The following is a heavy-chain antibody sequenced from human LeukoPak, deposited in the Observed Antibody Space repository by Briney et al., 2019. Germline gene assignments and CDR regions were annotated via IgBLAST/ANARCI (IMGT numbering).Heavy chain of an antibody. V-gene: IGHV1-18*01. CDR1: GYTFTSYG. CDR2: ISAYNGNT. J-gene: IGHJ4*02. D-gene: IGHD3-10*01. Sequence: GASVKVSCKASGYTFTSYGISWVRQAPGQGLEWMGWISAYNGNTNYAQKLQGRVTMTTDTSTSTAYMELRSLRSDDTAVYYCARDSPFLWFGEPLGGYWGQGTLVTVSS. CDR3: ARDSPFLWFGEPLGGY.